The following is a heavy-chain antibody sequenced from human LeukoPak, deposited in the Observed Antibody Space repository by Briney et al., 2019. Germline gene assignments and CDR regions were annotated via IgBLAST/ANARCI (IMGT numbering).Heavy chain of an antibody. CDR2: INQDGNSQ. Sequence: PGGSLRLSCEASGFAFSSYWASWVRQAPGKGLEWEAKINQDGNSQNYVDSVRGRFTISKDNAKNSVYLQMNSLRAEDTAVYYCARSLWPEDYWGQGILVTVSS. V-gene: IGHV3-7*01. D-gene: IGHD2-21*01. J-gene: IGHJ4*02. CDR3: ARSLWPEDY. CDR1: GFAFSSYW.